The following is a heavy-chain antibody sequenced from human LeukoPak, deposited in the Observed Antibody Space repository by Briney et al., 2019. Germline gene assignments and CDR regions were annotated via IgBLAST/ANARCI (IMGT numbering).Heavy chain of an antibody. CDR2: ISGSGGST. D-gene: IGHD5-18*01. CDR3: AKVQGYSYGYDGYFDY. Sequence: GGSLRLSCAASGLTFSSYAMSWVRQAPGKGLEWVSAISGSGGSTYYADSVKGRFTISRDNSKNTLYLQMNSLRAEDTAVYYCAKVQGYSYGYDGYFDYWGQGTLVTVSS. J-gene: IGHJ4*02. V-gene: IGHV3-23*01. CDR1: GLTFSSYA.